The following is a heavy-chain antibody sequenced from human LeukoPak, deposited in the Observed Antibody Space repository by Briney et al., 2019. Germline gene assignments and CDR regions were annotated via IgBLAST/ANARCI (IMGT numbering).Heavy chain of an antibody. Sequence: GGSLRLSCAASGYTFSDFSVNWVRQAPGKGLEWVSSISSSSYIYYADSVRGRFTISRDNAKNSLYLQMNSLRAEDTAVYYCASDRWLQLWGQGTLVTVSS. V-gene: IGHV3-21*01. CDR3: ASDRWLQL. CDR1: GYTFSDFS. CDR2: ISSSSYI. J-gene: IGHJ4*02. D-gene: IGHD5-24*01.